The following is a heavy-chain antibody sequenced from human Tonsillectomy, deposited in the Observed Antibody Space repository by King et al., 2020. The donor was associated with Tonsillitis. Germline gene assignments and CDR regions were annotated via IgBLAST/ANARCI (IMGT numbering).Heavy chain of an antibody. CDR2: VVNSRST. D-gene: IGHD2-15*01. V-gene: IGHV4-31*03. Sequence: VQLQESGQGLVKPSQTLSLTSTVSGGFISICVYYWTWIRQHPGKGLEWIGYVVNSRSTDKNPSLKSRVTMSMDTSKKHVSLDRSSVTAADTAVYYCARVLSGGGDYDYWGQGTLVTVSS. CDR1: GGFISICVYY. CDR3: ARVLSGGGDYDY. J-gene: IGHJ4*02.